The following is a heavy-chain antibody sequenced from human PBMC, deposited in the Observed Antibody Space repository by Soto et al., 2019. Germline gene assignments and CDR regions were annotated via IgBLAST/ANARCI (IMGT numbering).Heavy chain of an antibody. D-gene: IGHD5-12*01. CDR1: GGSINTFY. CDR2: IFSSGST. Sequence: SETLSLTCTVSGGSINTFYWSWVRQPAGKGLEWIGRIFSSGSTSFNPSLESRVAMSVDTSKNHFSPNLSSVTAADMAVYYCAREGSYSAYNFAHGIQLWSFDFWGQGALVTVSS. CDR3: AREGSYSAYNFAHGIQLWSFDF. J-gene: IGHJ4*02. V-gene: IGHV4-4*07.